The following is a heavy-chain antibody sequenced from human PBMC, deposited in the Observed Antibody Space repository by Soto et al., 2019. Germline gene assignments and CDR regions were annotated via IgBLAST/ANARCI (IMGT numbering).Heavy chain of an antibody. CDR3: ASGPYYYGSRSLAHYYYGMDV. Sequence: SVRQTKGQGLAWMGWMNPNSSNAGYAQKFQGRVTMTRNTSISTAYMELSSLRYEDTAVYYCASGPYYYGSRSLAHYYYGMDVWGQGTTVTVSS. V-gene: IGHV1-8*01. D-gene: IGHD3-10*01. CDR2: MNPNSSNA. J-gene: IGHJ6*02.